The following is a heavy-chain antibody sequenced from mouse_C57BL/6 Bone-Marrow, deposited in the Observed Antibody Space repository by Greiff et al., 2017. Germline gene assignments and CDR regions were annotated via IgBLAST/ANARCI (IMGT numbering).Heavy chain of an antibody. CDR3: SIQVTPVLATKYFDV. CDR1: GFTFSSYT. Sequence: EVQGVESGGGLVKPGGSLTLSCAASGFTFSSYTMSWVRQTPEKRLQWVAAICGGGGNTYYPDSVTGRFTITRDNDKSILYLQMSCLKSEDTTLYYWSIQVTPVLATKYFDVWGTGTTVTVSS. D-gene: IGHD1-1*01. V-gene: IGHV5-9*01. CDR2: ICGGGGNT. J-gene: IGHJ1*03.